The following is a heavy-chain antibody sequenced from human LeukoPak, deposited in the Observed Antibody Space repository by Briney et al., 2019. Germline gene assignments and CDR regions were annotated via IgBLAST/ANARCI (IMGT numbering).Heavy chain of an antibody. V-gene: IGHV4-4*07. CDR1: GGSLSSYY. Sequence: SETLSLTCTVSGGSLSSYYWNWIRQPAGKGLEWIGHIYTSGSTNYNPSLMSRVTMSIDTSKNQFSLKLSSVTAADTAVYYCARGLNVGFCSSTSCYIWFDPWGQGTLVTVSS. D-gene: IGHD2-2*02. J-gene: IGHJ5*02. CDR3: ARGLNVGFCSSTSCYIWFDP. CDR2: IYTSGST.